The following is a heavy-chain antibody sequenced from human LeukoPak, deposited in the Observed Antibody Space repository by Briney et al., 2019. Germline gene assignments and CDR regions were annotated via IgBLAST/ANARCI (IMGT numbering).Heavy chain of an antibody. CDR1: GGTFSSYA. Sequence: ASVKVSCKASGGTFSSYAISWVRQAPGQGLEWMGGIIPIFGTANYAQKFQGRVTITTDESTSTAYMELSSLRSEDTAVYYCARDRGYCSSTSCYRLGYYYMDVWGKGTTVTVSS. CDR2: IIPIFGTA. J-gene: IGHJ6*03. D-gene: IGHD2-2*01. CDR3: ARDRGYCSSTSCYRLGYYYMDV. V-gene: IGHV1-69*05.